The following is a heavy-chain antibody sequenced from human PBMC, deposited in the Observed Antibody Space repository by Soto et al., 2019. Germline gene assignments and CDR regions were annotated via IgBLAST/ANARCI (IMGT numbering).Heavy chain of an antibody. CDR1: GGSFSGYY. J-gene: IGHJ2*01. CDR3: ARESHDILTGPPWVWYFDL. CDR2: INDRGSI. Sequence: QVQLQQWGAGPLRPLETLSLTCGVSGGSFSGYYWAWIRQSTGKGLEWIGEINDRGSINYNPSLKSRFSISFDTSKNHSSLNLRSVTAADTAVYYCARESHDILTGPPWVWYFDLWGRGTLVTVSS. D-gene: IGHD3-9*01. V-gene: IGHV4-34*01.